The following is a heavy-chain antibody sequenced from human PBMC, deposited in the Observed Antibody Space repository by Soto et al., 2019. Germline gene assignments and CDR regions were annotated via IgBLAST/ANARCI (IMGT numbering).Heavy chain of an antibody. J-gene: IGHJ3*02. V-gene: IGHV4-30-2*01. D-gene: IGHD3-22*01. CDR1: GGSISRGGSS. CDR2: IYDSGSS. Sequence: PSETLSHTCAVSGGSISRGGSSWSWIRQPPGKGLEWIGYIYDSGSSYYNPSLKSRVTISVDRSKNQFSLKLSSVTAADTAVYYCARATQYYFDTSGYQTGPHFAFDIWAQRTTVPVSS. CDR3: ARATQYYFDTSGYQTGPHFAFDI.